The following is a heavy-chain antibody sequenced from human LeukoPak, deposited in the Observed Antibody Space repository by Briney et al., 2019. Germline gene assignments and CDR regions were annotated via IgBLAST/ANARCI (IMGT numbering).Heavy chain of an antibody. CDR3: AKDIGIAAAGSQYLYYYYGMDV. CDR2: ISWDGGST. D-gene: IGHD6-13*01. CDR1: GFTFDDYT. Sequence: GGSLRLSCAASGFTFDDYTMHWVRQAPGKGLEWVPLISWDGGSTYYADSVKGRFTISRDNSKNSLYLQMNSLRTEDTALYYCAKDIGIAAAGSQYLYYYYGMDVWGQGTTVTVSS. V-gene: IGHV3-43*01. J-gene: IGHJ6*02.